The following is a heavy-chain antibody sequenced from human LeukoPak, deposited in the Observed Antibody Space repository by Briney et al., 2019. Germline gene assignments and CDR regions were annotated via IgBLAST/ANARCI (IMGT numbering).Heavy chain of an antibody. J-gene: IGHJ1*01. D-gene: IGHD5-12*01. CDR3: ARDGGSGYDPADFLH. V-gene: IGHV4-59*01. CDR2: IYYSGST. CDR1: GGSISSYY. Sequence: PSETLSLTCTVSGGSISSYYWSWIRQPPGKGLEWIGYIYYSGSTNYNPSLKSRVTISVDTSKNQVPLKLSSVTAADTAVYYCARDGGSGYDPADFLHWGQGTLVTVSS.